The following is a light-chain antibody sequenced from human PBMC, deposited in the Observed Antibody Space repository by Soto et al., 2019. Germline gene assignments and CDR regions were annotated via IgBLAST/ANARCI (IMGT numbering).Light chain of an antibody. CDR1: QSVLYSSNNKNY. CDR3: QQYYSTPHT. V-gene: IGKV4-1*01. J-gene: IGKJ2*01. CDR2: WAS. Sequence: DIVMTQSPDSLAVSLGERATINCKSSQSVLYSSNNKNYLAWYQQKPGQPPRLLINWASTRESGVPDRFSGSGSGTDFTLTISGLQAEDVAVYFCQQYYSTPHTFGQGTKLEIK.